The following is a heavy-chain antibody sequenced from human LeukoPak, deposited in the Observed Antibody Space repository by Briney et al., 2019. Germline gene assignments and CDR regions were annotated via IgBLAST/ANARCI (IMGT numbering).Heavy chain of an antibody. CDR3: ASRKKGMASAGFDY. D-gene: IGHD5-24*01. J-gene: IGHJ4*02. CDR2: IYPGDSDT. Sequence: GESLKISCKGSGYSFTNYWIGWVRQMPGKGLEWMGIIYPGDSDTRYSPSFQGQVTISDEKSISTAYLQWSSLKASDTALYYCASRKKGMASAGFDYWGQGTLVTVSS. CDR1: GYSFTNYW. V-gene: IGHV5-51*01.